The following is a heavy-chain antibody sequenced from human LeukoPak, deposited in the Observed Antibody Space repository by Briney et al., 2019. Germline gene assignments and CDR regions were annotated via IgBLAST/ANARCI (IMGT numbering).Heavy chain of an antibody. Sequence: ASVKVSCKASGYTFTGYYMHWVRQAPGQGLEWMGWINPNSGGTNYAQKFQGRVTMTRDTSISTAYMELSRLRSDDTAVYYCARDLITMARGVIIPGYWGQGTLVTVSS. J-gene: IGHJ4*02. CDR3: ARDLITMARGVIIPGY. D-gene: IGHD3-10*01. CDR1: GYTFTGYY. CDR2: INPNSGGT. V-gene: IGHV1-2*02.